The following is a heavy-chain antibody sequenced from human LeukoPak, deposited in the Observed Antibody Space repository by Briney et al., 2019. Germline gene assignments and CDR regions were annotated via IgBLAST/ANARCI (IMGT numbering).Heavy chain of an antibody. CDR1: GFTFSSYG. CDR3: ARQDYGDYPGDY. V-gene: IGHV3-33*01. D-gene: IGHD4-17*01. CDR2: IWYDGSNK. J-gene: IGHJ4*02. Sequence: GGSLRLSCAASGFTFSSYGMHWVRQAPGKGLEWVAVIWYDGSNKYYADSVKGRFTISRDNSKNTLYLQMNSLRAEDTAVYYCARQDYGDYPGDYWGQGTLVTVPS.